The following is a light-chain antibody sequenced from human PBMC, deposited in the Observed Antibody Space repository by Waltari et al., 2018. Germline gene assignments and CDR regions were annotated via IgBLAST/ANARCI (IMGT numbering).Light chain of an antibody. CDR1: SSDIGHFNH. CDR3: SSYTDSSPVI. V-gene: IGLV2-14*03. J-gene: IGLJ2*01. CDR2: GVT. Sequence: QSALTQPASVSGSPGQSITISCTGTSSDIGHFNHVSWYQQHSAKAPKLIISGVTNRPSGVFNRFSGSKSGNTASLTISGLQADDEADYYCSSYTDSSPVIFVGGTKVTVL.